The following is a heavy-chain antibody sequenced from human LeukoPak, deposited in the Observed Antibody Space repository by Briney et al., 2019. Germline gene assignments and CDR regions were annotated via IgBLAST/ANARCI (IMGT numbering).Heavy chain of an antibody. V-gene: IGHV4-4*07. CDR1: GGSISSYY. D-gene: IGHD2-2*01. CDR2: INTSGST. CDR3: ARNLLPAHKGAFDV. J-gene: IGHJ3*01. Sequence: SETLSLTCTVSGGSISSYYWSWIRQPPGKGLEWIGRINTSGSTNYNPSLKSRVTMSLDTSKNQFSLKLSSVTAADTAVYYCARNLLPAHKGAFDVWGQGTLVTVSS.